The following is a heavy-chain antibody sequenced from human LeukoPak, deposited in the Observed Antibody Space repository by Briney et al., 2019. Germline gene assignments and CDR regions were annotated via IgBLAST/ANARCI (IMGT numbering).Heavy chain of an antibody. Sequence: GGSLRLSCAACGFTFSHYTVGWVRQAPGKGLERVASITSSSSHIYYADSVKGRFTISRDNAKNEVYLQMNSLRGEDTAIYYCARVMMGATVTTFHYYCMDVWGVGTAVTVSS. CDR1: GFTFSHYT. D-gene: IGHD4-11*01. J-gene: IGHJ6*03. CDR3: ARVMMGATVTTFHYYCMDV. CDR2: ITSSSSHI. V-gene: IGHV3-21*01.